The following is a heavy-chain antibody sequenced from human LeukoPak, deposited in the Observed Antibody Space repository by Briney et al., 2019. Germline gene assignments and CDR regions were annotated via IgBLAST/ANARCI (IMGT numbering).Heavy chain of an antibody. CDR1: GGSISSSSYY. Sequence: SETLSLTCTVSGGSISSSSYYWGWIRQPPGKGLEWIGSIYYSGSTYYNPSLKSRVTISVDTSKNQFSLKLSSVTAADTAGYYCASPSLAVAGGFDYWGQGTLVTVSS. CDR3: ASPSLAVAGGFDY. CDR2: IYYSGST. J-gene: IGHJ4*02. V-gene: IGHV4-39*01. D-gene: IGHD6-19*01.